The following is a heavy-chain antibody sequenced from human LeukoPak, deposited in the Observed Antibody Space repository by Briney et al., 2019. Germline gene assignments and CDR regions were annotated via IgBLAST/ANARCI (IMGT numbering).Heavy chain of an antibody. CDR3: ARDRVYGGNSNDFYY. Sequence: GASVKVSCKASGGAFSSYAISWVRQAPGQGLEWMGRIISILGIANYAQKFQGRVTITADKSTSTAYMELSSLRSEDTAVYYCARDRVYGGNSNDFYYWGPGTLVTACS. J-gene: IGHJ4*01. CDR2: IISILGIA. V-gene: IGHV1-69*04. D-gene: IGHD4-23*01. CDR1: GGAFSSYA.